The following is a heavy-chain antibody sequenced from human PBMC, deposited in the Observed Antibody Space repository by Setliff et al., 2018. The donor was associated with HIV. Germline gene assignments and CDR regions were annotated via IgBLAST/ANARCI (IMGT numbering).Heavy chain of an antibody. Sequence: LSLTCAVYGGSFSGYYWSWIRQSPGKGLEWIGEINYGRTTNYNPSLESRVTISVDTSQNQFSLKLTSVTAADTAVYYCARDGAVAGWDYHYYGMDVWGQGTTVTVSS. CDR1: GGSFSGYY. CDR2: INYGRTT. V-gene: IGHV4-34*01. D-gene: IGHD6-19*01. J-gene: IGHJ6*02. CDR3: ARDGAVAGWDYHYYGMDV.